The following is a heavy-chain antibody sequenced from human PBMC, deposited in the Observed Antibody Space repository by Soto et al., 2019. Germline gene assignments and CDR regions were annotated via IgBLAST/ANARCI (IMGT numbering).Heavy chain of an antibody. V-gene: IGHV4-34*01. J-gene: IGHJ4*02. Sequence: SETLSLTCAVYGGSFSGYYWSWIRQPPGKGLEWIGEINHSGSTNYNPSLKSRVTISVDTSKNQFSLKLSSVTAADTAVYYCARGLGIQLSPPQWFDYWGQGTLVTVSS. CDR1: GGSFSGYY. D-gene: IGHD5-18*01. CDR2: INHSGST. CDR3: ARGLGIQLSPPQWFDY.